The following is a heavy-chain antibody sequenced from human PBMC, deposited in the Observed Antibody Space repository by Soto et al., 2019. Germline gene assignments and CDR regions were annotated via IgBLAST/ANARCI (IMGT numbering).Heavy chain of an antibody. J-gene: IGHJ4*02. D-gene: IGHD3-16*02. CDR2: ISGSGGST. CDR1: GFTFSSYA. CDR3: ATPESSTFGGVIVPYFDY. Sequence: EVQLLESGGGLVQPGGSLRLSCAASGFTFSSYAMSWVRQAPGKGLEWVSAISGSGGSTYYADSVKGRFTISRDNSKNTLCLQMNSLRAEDTAVYYCATPESSTFGGVIVPYFDYWGQGTLVTVS. V-gene: IGHV3-23*01.